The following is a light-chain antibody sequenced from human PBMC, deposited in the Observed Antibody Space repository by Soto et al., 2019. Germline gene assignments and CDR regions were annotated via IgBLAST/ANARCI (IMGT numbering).Light chain of an antibody. CDR1: QSVSIN. J-gene: IGKJ1*01. CDR3: QQYNNWPPGT. CDR2: GAS. V-gene: IGKV3-15*01. Sequence: EIVMTQSPATLSVSPVERATLSCRASQSVSINLAWYQQKPGQAPRLLIYGASTRATGIPARFSGSGSGTEFTLTISSLQSEDFAVYYCQQYNNWPPGTFGQGTKVDIK.